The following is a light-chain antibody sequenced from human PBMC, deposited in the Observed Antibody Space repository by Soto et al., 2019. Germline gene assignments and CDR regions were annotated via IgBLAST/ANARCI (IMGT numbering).Light chain of an antibody. V-gene: IGKV3-20*01. J-gene: IGKJ1*01. CDR1: QSVTSNY. CDR3: QDYGSSVTWT. Sequence: EVVLTQSPGTVSLSPGERATLSCRASQSVTSNYLAWYQQKPGQAPRLLIYAASSRATGIPDRFSGSGSGTDFTLSISRLEPEDFAVYYGQDYGSSVTWTVGQGTKVEIK. CDR2: AAS.